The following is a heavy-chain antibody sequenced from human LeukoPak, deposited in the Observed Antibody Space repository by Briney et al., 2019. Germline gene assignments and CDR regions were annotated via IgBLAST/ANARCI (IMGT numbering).Heavy chain of an antibody. CDR1: GGSVSGYY. J-gene: IGHJ4*02. CDR3: ARQYCSGGSCYLDY. V-gene: IGHV4-34*01. D-gene: IGHD2-15*01. CDR2: INHSGST. Sequence: SETLSLTCAVYGGSVSGYYWSSIRQPPGKGLEWIGEINHSGSTNYNPSLKSRVTISVDTSKNQFSLKPSSVTAADTAVYYCARQYCSGGSCYLDYWGLGTLVTVSS.